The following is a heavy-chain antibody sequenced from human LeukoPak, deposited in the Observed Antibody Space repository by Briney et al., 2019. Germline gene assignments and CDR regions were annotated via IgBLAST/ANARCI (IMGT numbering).Heavy chain of an antibody. J-gene: IGHJ6*02. CDR1: GGTFISYA. Sequence: GASVKVSCKASGGTFISYAISWVRQAPGQGLEWMGGIIPIFGTANYAQKFQGRVTITADESTSTAYMELSSLRSEDTAVYYCARSGYCSGGSCYSVGYYYYGMDVWGQGTTVTVSS. D-gene: IGHD2-15*01. CDR2: IIPIFGTA. CDR3: ARSGYCSGGSCYSVGYYYYGMDV. V-gene: IGHV1-69*13.